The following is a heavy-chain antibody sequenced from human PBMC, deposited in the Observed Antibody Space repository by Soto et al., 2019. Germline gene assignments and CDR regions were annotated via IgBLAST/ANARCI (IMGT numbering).Heavy chain of an antibody. Sequence: EVQVLESGGGLVQPGGSLRLSCTASGFTFSNYAMSWVRQAPGKGLEWVSGISNSDDSTYYADSVKGRFTISRDNSENTLDLQMISLRAEDTAIYYCAKEQLERHFGFDYWGQGALVTVSS. J-gene: IGHJ4*02. V-gene: IGHV3-23*01. CDR3: AKEQLERHFGFDY. CDR1: GFTFSNYA. CDR2: ISNSDDST. D-gene: IGHD1-1*01.